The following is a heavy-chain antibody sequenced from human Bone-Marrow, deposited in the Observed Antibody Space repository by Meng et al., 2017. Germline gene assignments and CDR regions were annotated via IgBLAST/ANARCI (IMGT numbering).Heavy chain of an antibody. J-gene: IGHJ4*02. Sequence: GGSLRLSCAASGFTFDDYTMHWVHQAPGKGLEWVSLISWDGGSTYYADSVKGRFTISRDNINNSLYLQMNSLRTEDTAVYYCAKDRSGYYDSSGYYSSGYFDYWGQGTLVTVSS. CDR3: AKDRSGYYDSSGYYSSGYFDY. V-gene: IGHV3-43*01. CDR1: GFTFDDYT. D-gene: IGHD3-22*01. CDR2: ISWDGGST.